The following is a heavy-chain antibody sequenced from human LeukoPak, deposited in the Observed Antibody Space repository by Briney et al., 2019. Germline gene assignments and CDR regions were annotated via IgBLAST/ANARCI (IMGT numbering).Heavy chain of an antibody. CDR2: VNPNSGNT. D-gene: IGHD3-3*01. CDR3: ARGGPVYYDFWSGYSGGNNWFDP. Sequence: ASVKVSCKASGYTFTSYDINWVRQATGQGLEWMGWVNPNSGNTGYAQKFQGRVTITRNTSISTAYMELSSLRSEDTAVYYCARGGPVYYDFWSGYSGGNNWFDPWGQGTLVTVSS. CDR1: GYTFTSYD. V-gene: IGHV1-8*03. J-gene: IGHJ5*02.